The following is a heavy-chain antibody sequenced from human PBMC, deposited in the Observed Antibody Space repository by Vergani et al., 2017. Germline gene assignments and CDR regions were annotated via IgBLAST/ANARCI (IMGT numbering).Heavy chain of an antibody. V-gene: IGHV3-23*04. D-gene: IGHD5-12*01. Sequence: EVYLVESGGGLVQPGRSLRLSCSGSGFTLGDYAMNWVRQAPGKGLEWVSGISGSGGSTYYAGSVKGRFTISRDSSKNTLYLQMNSLSAGDTAVYYCAKANPRNSGYDYLYYYHAMDVWGQGTTVTVSS. CDR1: GFTLGDYA. J-gene: IGHJ6*02. CDR3: AKANPRNSGYDYLYYYHAMDV. CDR2: ISGSGGST.